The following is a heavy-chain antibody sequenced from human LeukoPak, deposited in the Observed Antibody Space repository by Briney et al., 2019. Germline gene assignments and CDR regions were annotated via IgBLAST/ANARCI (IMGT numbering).Heavy chain of an antibody. CDR3: AKGVDYCSGGSCPADY. J-gene: IGHJ4*02. CDR2: INSDGSIT. CDR1: GFTFTTYW. Sequence: GGSLRLSCAASGFTFTTYWMHWVRQAPGKGLVWVSHINSDGSITSYADSVKGRFTISRDNSKNTLYLQMNSLRAEDTAVYYCAKGVDYCSGGSCPADYWGPGTLVTVSS. V-gene: IGHV3-74*01. D-gene: IGHD2-15*01.